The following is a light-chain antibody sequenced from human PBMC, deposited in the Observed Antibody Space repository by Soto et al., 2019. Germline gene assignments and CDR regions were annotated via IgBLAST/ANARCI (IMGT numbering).Light chain of an antibody. Sequence: DIQMTQSPSTLSASVGDRVTITCRASQSISTWLAWYQQKPGKAPKLLIYDASILESGVPSRFSGSGSGTEFTLTISSLQPEDFATYYCQQVNSYPLTFGQGTRLEIK. V-gene: IGKV1-5*01. CDR3: QQVNSYPLT. CDR1: QSISTW. CDR2: DAS. J-gene: IGKJ5*01.